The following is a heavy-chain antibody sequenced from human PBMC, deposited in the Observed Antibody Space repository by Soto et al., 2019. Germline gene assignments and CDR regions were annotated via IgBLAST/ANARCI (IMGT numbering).Heavy chain of an antibody. V-gene: IGHV4-59*01. CDR1: GGSISSYY. CDR2: IYYSGST. Sequence: TLETLSLTCTVSGGSISSYYWSWIRQPPGKGLEWIGYIYYSGSTNYNPSLKSRVTISVDTSKNQFSLKLSSVTAADTAVYYCARSQLLPPDDAFDIWGQGTMVTVSS. J-gene: IGHJ3*02. CDR3: ARSQLLPPDDAFDI. D-gene: IGHD3-22*01.